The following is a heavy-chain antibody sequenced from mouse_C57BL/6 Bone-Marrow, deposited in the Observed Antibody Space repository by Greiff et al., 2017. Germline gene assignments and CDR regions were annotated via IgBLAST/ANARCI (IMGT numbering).Heavy chain of an antibody. V-gene: IGHV3-6*01. J-gene: IGHJ1*03. CDR2: ISYDGSN. D-gene: IGHD1-1*01. CDR3: AYYGSSYEYFDV. Sequence: EVKLQESGPGLVKPSQSLSLTCSVTGYSITSGYYWNWIRQFPGNKLEWMGYISYDGSNNYNPSLKNRISITRDTSKNHFFLKLNSVTTEDTATYYCAYYGSSYEYFDVWGTGTTVTVSS. CDR1: GYSITSGYY.